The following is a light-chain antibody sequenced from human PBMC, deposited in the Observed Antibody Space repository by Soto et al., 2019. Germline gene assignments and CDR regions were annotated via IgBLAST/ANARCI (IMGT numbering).Light chain of an antibody. Sequence: DIHMTHSPSSLSASVWDRVTITCQASQDVKNYLNWYQQKPGKAPKLLIYDASNLERGVPSRFSGSGTGTEYTFTISSLQAEDNETYYCQQYENLPLTFGGGTKVDIK. CDR2: DAS. CDR1: QDVKNY. J-gene: IGKJ4*01. V-gene: IGKV1-33*01. CDR3: QQYENLPLT.